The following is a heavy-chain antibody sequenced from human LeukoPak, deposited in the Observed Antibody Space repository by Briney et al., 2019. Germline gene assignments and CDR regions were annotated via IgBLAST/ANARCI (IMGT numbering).Heavy chain of an antibody. CDR1: GYTFPSYD. CDR3: ARGPKWTGSYYYFDY. D-gene: IGHD1-26*01. J-gene: IGHJ4*02. Sequence: ASVKVSCKTSGYTFPSYDINWVRQATGQGLEWMGWMNPNSGNTGYTQKFQGRVTISRNASITTAYMELSSLRSEDTAVYYCARGPKWTGSYYYFDYWAREPWSPSPQ. CDR2: MNPNSGNT. V-gene: IGHV1-8*01.